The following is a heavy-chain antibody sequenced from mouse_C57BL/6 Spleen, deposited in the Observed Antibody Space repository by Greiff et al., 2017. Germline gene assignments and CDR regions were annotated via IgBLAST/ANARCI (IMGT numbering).Heavy chain of an antibody. CDR2: IYPGSGST. CDR1: GYTFTSYW. V-gene: IGHV1-55*01. Sequence: QVQLQQPGAELVKPGASVKMSCKASGYTFTSYWITWVKQRPGQGLEWIGDIYPGSGSTNYNEKFKSKATLTVDTSSSTAYMQLSSLTSEDSAVYYCARQGVYDGYYYFDYWGQGTTRTVSS. D-gene: IGHD2-3*01. CDR3: ARQGVYDGYYYFDY. J-gene: IGHJ2*01.